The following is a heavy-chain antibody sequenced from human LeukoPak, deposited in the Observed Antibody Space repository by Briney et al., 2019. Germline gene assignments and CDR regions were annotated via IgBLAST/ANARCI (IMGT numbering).Heavy chain of an antibody. CDR2: MYPGDSEA. Sequence: GESLKISCAGSGNSFTNYWIGWVRQMPGKGLERMGIMYPGDSEATYSPSFQGQVTISADKSISTAYLQWSSLKATDTAMYYCARRANWGYYFDYWGQGTLVTVSS. J-gene: IGHJ4*02. CDR3: ARRANWGYYFDY. D-gene: IGHD7-27*01. CDR1: GNSFTNYW. V-gene: IGHV5-51*01.